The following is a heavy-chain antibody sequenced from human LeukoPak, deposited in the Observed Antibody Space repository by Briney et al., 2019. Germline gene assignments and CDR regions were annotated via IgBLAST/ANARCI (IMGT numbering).Heavy chain of an antibody. CDR2: IYYSGST. CDR1: GGSISSSSYY. V-gene: IGHV4-39*01. CDR3: ARKSSGYAEYFQH. D-gene: IGHD3-22*01. J-gene: IGHJ1*01. Sequence: SETLSLTCTVSGGSISSSSYYWGWIRQPPGKGLEWIGSIYYSGSTYYNPSLKSRVTISVDTSKNQFALKLSSVTVADTAVYYCARKSSGYAEYFQHWGQGTLVTVSS.